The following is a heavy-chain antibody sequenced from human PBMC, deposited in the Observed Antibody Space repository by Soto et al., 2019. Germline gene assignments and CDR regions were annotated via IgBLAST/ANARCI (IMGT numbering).Heavy chain of an antibody. CDR1: GVSISSGGYS. CDR2: IYHSGST. CDR3: ACIFSGGYGYGFYYYGMDV. Sequence: SETLSLTCAVSGVSISSGGYSWSWIRQPPGKGLEWIGYIYHSGSTYYNPSLKSRVTISVDTSKNQFSLKLSSVTAADTAVYYCACIFSGGYGYGFYYYGMDVWGQGTTVTVSS. J-gene: IGHJ6*02. V-gene: IGHV4-30-2*01. D-gene: IGHD5-18*01.